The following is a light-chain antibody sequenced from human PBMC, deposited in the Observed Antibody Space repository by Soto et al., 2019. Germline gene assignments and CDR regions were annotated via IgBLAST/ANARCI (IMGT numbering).Light chain of an antibody. CDR3: QHYDSSVSYT. V-gene: IGKV3-20*01. Sequence: EIVLTQSPGTLSLSPGERATLSCRASQSVSSTSLAWYQQRPGQAPRLLIYRSSSRATGIPDRFSGSGSGTDFTLTITRLEAEDFAVYYCQHYDSSVSYTFGQGTRLEIK. CDR1: QSVSSTS. J-gene: IGKJ2*01. CDR2: RSS.